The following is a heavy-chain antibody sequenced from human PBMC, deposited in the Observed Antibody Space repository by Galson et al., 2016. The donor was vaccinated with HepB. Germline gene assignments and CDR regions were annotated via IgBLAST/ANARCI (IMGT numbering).Heavy chain of an antibody. V-gene: IGHV3-49*03. CDR1: GFTFGDYA. Sequence: SLRLSCAASGFTFGDYAMSWFRQAPGKGLEWVGFIRSKTYGGTTEYAASVKGRFTISRDDSKTIAYLQMNSLSTEDTAVYYCTRDSNPFYHNFWSGYLLADYGGQGTLVTVSS. CDR3: TRDSNPFYHNFWSGYLLADY. D-gene: IGHD3-3*01. CDR2: IRSKTYGGTT. J-gene: IGHJ4*02.